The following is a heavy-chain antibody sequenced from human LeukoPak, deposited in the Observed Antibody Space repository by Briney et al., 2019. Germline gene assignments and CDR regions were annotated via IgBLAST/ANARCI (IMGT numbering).Heavy chain of an antibody. CDR2: IIPILGIA. CDR3: ARGAYYDSSGYYFAVYYFDY. Sequence: ASVKVSCKASGGTFSSYAFSWVRQAPGQGLEWMGRIIPILGIANYAQKFQGRVTITADKSTSTAYMELSSLRSEDTAVYYCARGAYYDSSGYYFAVYYFDYWGQGTLVTVSS. J-gene: IGHJ4*02. D-gene: IGHD3-22*01. V-gene: IGHV1-69*04. CDR1: GGTFSSYA.